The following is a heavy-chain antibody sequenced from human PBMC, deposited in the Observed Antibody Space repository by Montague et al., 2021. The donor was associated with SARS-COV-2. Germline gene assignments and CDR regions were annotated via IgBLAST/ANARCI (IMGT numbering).Heavy chain of an antibody. CDR2: TSYDGSNK. D-gene: IGHD3-10*01. V-gene: IGHV3-30*04. CDR3: V. J-gene: IGHJ6*02. CDR1: GFTFSSYA. Sequence: SLRLSCAASGFTFSSYAMHWVRQAPGKGLEWVALTSYDGSNKYYVDSVKGRFTISRDNSKNTAMYYCARAGSGSYRYGMDVWGQGTTVTVSS.